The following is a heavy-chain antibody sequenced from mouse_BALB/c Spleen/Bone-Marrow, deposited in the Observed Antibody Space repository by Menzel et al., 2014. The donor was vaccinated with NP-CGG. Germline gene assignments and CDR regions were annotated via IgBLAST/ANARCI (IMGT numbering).Heavy chain of an antibody. CDR2: IDPYNGGT. Sequence: EVQLQQSGPELVKPGASVKVSCKASGYAFTSYNMYWVKQSHGKSLEWIGYIDPYNGGTSYNQKFKGKATLTVDESSSTAYMHLNSLTSVDSAVYYCARIGIGNIGGAYWGQGTLVTVSA. J-gene: IGHJ3*01. CDR3: ARIGIGNIGGAY. D-gene: IGHD4-1*01. CDR1: GYAFTSYN. V-gene: IGHV1S135*01.